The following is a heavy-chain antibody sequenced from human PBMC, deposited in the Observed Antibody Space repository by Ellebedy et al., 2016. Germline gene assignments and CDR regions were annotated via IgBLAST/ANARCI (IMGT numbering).Heavy chain of an antibody. J-gene: IGHJ6*02. D-gene: IGHD2-2*01. CDR1: GFTFTSSA. CDR2: IVVGNGNT. Sequence: SVKVSCXASGFTFTSSAVQWVRQARGQGLEWIGWIVVGNGNTNYAQRFQERATITRDMSTSTAYMELSSLRSEDTAVYYCARASVPAATAYGMDVWGQGTTVTVSS. CDR3: ARASVPAATAYGMDV. V-gene: IGHV1-58*01.